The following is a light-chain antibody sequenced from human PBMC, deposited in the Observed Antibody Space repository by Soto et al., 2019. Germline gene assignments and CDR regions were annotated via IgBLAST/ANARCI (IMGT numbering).Light chain of an antibody. J-gene: IGLJ2*01. CDR3: SSYRSGTTPVV. CDR1: SSDVGSHNT. Sequence: QSALTQPASVSGSPGQSITIPCTGTSSDVGSHNTVSWYQQHPGKAPKLMIYDATNRPSGVSYRFSGSKSGNTASLTISGLQAEDEADYYCSSYRSGTTPVVFGGGTKLTVL. CDR2: DAT. V-gene: IGLV2-14*01.